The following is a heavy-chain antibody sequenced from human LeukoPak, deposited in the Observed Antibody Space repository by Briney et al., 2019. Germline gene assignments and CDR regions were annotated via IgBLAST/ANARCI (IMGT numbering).Heavy chain of an antibody. CDR1: GRSLSRVGYY. J-gene: IGHJ4*02. CDR3: ASLGYCSGGSCSRPPPPYSRFDY. D-gene: IGHD2-15*01. CDR2: IHYSGSP. Sequence: SLTLSLTRNVSGRSLSRVGYYWTSIRQHPGKGPERIQYIHYSGSPYYNPSLKSRVTISVDTSKNQFSLKLSSVTAAATAVYYCASLGYCSGGSCSRPPPPYSRFDYWGQGTLVTVSS. V-gene: IGHV4-31*02.